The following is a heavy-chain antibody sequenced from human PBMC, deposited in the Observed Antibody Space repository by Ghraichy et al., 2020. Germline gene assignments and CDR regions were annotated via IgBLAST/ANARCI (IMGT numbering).Heavy chain of an antibody. V-gene: IGHV5-51*01. D-gene: IGHD1/OR15-1a*01. CDR3: ARGRQEQYRYYYYYMDV. Sequence: GESLNISCKGSGYSFTSYWIGWVRQMPGKGLEWMGIIYPGDSDTRYSPSFQGQVTISADKSISTAYLQWSSLKASDTAMYYCARGRQEQYRYYYYYMDVWGKGTTVTVSS. J-gene: IGHJ6*03. CDR2: IYPGDSDT. CDR1: GYSFTSYW.